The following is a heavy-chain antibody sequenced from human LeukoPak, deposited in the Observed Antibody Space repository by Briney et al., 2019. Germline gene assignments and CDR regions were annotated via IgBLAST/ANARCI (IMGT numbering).Heavy chain of an antibody. V-gene: IGHV4-34*01. Sequence: SETLSLTCAVYGGSFSGYYWSWIRQPPGKGLEWIGEINHSGSTNYNPSLKSRVTISVDTSKNQFSLKLSSVTAADTAVYYCARGRHTGYSSSWSQGTLVTVSS. CDR1: GGSFSGYY. J-gene: IGHJ4*02. D-gene: IGHD6-13*01. CDR3: ARGRHTGYSSS. CDR2: INHSGST.